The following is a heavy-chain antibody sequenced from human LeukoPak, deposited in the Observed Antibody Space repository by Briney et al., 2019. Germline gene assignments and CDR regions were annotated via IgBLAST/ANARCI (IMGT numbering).Heavy chain of an antibody. CDR2: IIPIFGTA. CDR1: GGTFSSYT. CDR3: ASTRSYYDSSGYFPY. V-gene: IGHV1-69*05. D-gene: IGHD3-22*01. Sequence: SVKVSCKASGGTFSSYTISWVRQAPGQGLEWMGRIIPIFGTANYAQKFQGRVTITTDESTSTAYMELSSLRSEDTAVYYCASTRSYYDSSGYFPYWGQGTLVTVSS. J-gene: IGHJ4*02.